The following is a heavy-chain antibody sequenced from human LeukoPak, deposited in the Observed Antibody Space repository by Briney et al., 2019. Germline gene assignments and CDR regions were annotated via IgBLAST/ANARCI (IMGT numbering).Heavy chain of an antibody. J-gene: IGHJ4*02. CDR3: ARGSSNTNGKFPNDY. CDR1: GYTFTGYY. V-gene: IGHV1-2*02. Sequence: GASVKVSCKASGYTFTGYYIHWVRQASGQGLEWMGWIKPNSGATSFAQKFHGRVTMTRDTSISTAYMELSTLRSDDTAVYYCARGSSNTNGKFPNDYWGQGTLVTVSS. D-gene: IGHD2-2*01. CDR2: IKPNSGAT.